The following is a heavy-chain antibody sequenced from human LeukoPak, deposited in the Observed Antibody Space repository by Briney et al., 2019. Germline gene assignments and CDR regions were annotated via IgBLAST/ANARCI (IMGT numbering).Heavy chain of an antibody. V-gene: IGHV3-23*01. CDR2: ISGDAGTT. CDR3: AKRPPASGWSAMDV. J-gene: IGHJ6*04. D-gene: IGHD6-19*01. CDR1: GFTFSSCA. Sequence: GGSLRLSCTASGFTFSSCAMNWVRQAPGKGLEWVSTISGDAGTTYYADSVKGRFTISRDNSENTLHLQMNNLRAEDSALYYCAKRPPASGWSAMDVWGKGTTVTVSS.